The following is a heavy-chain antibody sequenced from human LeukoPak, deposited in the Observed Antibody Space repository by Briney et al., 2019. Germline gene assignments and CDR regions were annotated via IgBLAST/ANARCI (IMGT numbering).Heavy chain of an antibody. V-gene: IGHV3-33*01. Sequence: GGSLRLSCAASGLTFSSHSMHWVRQAPGKGLEWVGIIWHDGGTTYYADSVRGRFTISRDNSKNTLDLQMSSLRDGDTAVYFCVRSQSAATYDAWGQGTLVTVSS. CDR3: VRSQSAATYDA. J-gene: IGHJ5*02. D-gene: IGHD3-16*01. CDR1: GLTFSSHS. CDR2: IWHDGGTT.